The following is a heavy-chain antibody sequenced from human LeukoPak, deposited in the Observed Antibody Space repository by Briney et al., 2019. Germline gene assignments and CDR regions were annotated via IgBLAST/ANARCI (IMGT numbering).Heavy chain of an antibody. CDR1: GGSISSYY. CDR3: ARGRYSSGWYIVDY. V-gene: IGHV4-4*07. Sequence: PSETLSLTCTVSGGSISSYYWSWIRQPAGKGLEWLGRIYTSGSTNYNPSLKSRVTMSVDTSKNQFSLKLSSVTAADTAVYYGARGRYSSGWYIVDYWGQGTLVTVSS. CDR2: IYTSGST. D-gene: IGHD6-19*01. J-gene: IGHJ4*02.